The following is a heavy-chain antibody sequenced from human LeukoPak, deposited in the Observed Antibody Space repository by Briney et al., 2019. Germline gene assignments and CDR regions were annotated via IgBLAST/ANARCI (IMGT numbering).Heavy chain of an antibody. Sequence: GGSLRLSCAASGFTFSSYGVHWVRQAPGKGLEWVAVISYDGSNKYYADSVKGRFTISRDNSKNTLYLQMNSLRVEDTAVYYCAKGIGSAQGPFYYYYYGMDVWGQGTTVTVSS. CDR3: AKGIGSAQGPFYYYYYGMDV. V-gene: IGHV3-30*18. CDR1: GFTFSSYG. D-gene: IGHD2/OR15-2a*01. J-gene: IGHJ6*02. CDR2: ISYDGSNK.